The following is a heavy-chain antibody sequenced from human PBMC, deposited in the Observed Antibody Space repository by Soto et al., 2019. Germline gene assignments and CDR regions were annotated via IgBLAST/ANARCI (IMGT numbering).Heavy chain of an antibody. J-gene: IGHJ4*02. D-gene: IGHD6-13*01. CDR1: GFSLTTGGVG. CDR3: AHEAPGTSFFAF. V-gene: IGHV2-5*02. Sequence: QITLKESGPALVNPTQTLTLTCTFSGFSLTTGGVGVGWIRQPPGKALEWLALIYWDHAKRNSPSLKSRLTIPQDTSKNQVVLTMTNMDPVDTATYYCAHEAPGTSFFAFWGQGALVTVSS. CDR2: IYWDHAK.